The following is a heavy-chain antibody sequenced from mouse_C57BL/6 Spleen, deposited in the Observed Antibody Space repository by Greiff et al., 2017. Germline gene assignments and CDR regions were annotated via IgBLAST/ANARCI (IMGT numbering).Heavy chain of an antibody. V-gene: IGHV14-4*01. CDR3: TCSSYWYFEV. CDR1: GFNIKDDY. D-gene: IGHD3-1*01. J-gene: IGHJ1*03. Sequence: VQLQQSGAELVRPGASVKLSCTASGFNIKDDYMHWVKQRPEQGLEWIGWIDPENGDTEYASKFQGKATITADTSSNTAYLQLSSLTSEDTAVYYCTCSSYWYFEVWGTGTTVTVAS. CDR2: IDPENGDT.